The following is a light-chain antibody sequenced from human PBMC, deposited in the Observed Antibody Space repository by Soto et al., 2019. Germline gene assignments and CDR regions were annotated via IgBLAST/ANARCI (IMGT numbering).Light chain of an antibody. Sequence: QSVLTQPASVSGSPGQSITIPCTGTSSDIGNYNSVSWYQQHPGKAPKLIIFEVTNRPSGVSDRFSGSKSGNTASLTISGLQADDEADYYCGSYTTYRPYVVGSGTQLTVL. CDR2: EVT. V-gene: IGLV2-14*01. J-gene: IGLJ1*01. CDR1: SSDIGNYNS. CDR3: GSYTTYRPYV.